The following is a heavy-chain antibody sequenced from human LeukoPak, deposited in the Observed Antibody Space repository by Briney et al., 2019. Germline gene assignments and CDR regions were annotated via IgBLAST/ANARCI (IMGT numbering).Heavy chain of an antibody. J-gene: IGHJ4*02. Sequence: SETLSLTCAVYGGSFSGYYWSWIRQPPGKGLEWIGEINHSGSTNYNPSLKSRVTISVDTSKNQFSLKLSSVTAADTAVYYCARHSPIPGIAVAGQFDYWGQGTLVTVSS. CDR1: GGSFSGYY. D-gene: IGHD6-19*01. CDR3: ARHSPIPGIAVAGQFDY. CDR2: INHSGST. V-gene: IGHV4-34*01.